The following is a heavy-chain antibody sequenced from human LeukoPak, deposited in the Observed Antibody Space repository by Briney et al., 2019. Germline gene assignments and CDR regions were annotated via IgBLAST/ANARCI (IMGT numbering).Heavy chain of an antibody. D-gene: IGHD3-9*01. J-gene: IGHJ4*02. V-gene: IGHV3-23*01. Sequence: PGGSLRLSCAASGFTFSSYAMSWVRQAPGKGLEWVSAISGSGGSTFYADSMKGRFTISRDNSKNTLYLQMNSLRAEDTAVYYCAKPILTAFGYFDYWGQGTLVTVSS. CDR1: GFTFSSYA. CDR2: ISGSGGST. CDR3: AKPILTAFGYFDY.